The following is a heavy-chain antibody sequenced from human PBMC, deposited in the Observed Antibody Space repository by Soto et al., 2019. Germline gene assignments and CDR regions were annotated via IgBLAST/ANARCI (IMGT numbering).Heavy chain of an antibody. CDR2: ISAYNGNT. CDR3: ARDVGYGLIDY. V-gene: IGHV1-18*01. CDR1: GYTFTSYR. J-gene: IGHJ4*02. Sequence: QVQLVQSGAEVKKPGASVKVSCKASGYTFTSYRISWVRQAPGQGLEWMGWISAYNGNTYHARKLQGRVTMTTDTSTITAYMELRSLRSDDTTVYYCARDVGYGLIDYWGQGTLVTVSS. D-gene: IGHD5-18*01.